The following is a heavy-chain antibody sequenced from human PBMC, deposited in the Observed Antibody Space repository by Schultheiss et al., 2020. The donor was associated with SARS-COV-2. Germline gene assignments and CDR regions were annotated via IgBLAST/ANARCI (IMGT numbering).Heavy chain of an antibody. CDR2: IYYSGST. D-gene: IGHD6-13*01. CDR3: ARERAAGTHYYMDV. CDR1: GGSFSSYY. Sequence: SETLSLTCTVYGGSFSSYYWSWIRQPPGKGLEWIGYIYYSGSTKYNPSLKSRVTISEDTSKIQFSLKLSSVTAADTAVYYCARERAAGTHYYMDVWGKGTTVTVSS. V-gene: IGHV4-59*01. J-gene: IGHJ6*03.